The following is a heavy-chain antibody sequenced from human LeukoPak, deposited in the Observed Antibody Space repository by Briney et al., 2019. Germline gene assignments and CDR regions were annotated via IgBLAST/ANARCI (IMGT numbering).Heavy chain of an antibody. CDR3: AKNSWELNAFDI. CDR2: IKQDGSEK. V-gene: IGHV3-7*01. D-gene: IGHD1-26*01. Sequence: PGGSLRLSCAASGFTFSSYWMTWVRQAPGKGLEWVANIKQDGSEKYYVDSVKGRFTISRDNAKNSLYLQMNSLRAEDTAVYYCAKNSWELNAFDIWGQGTMVTVSS. J-gene: IGHJ3*02. CDR1: GFTFSSYW.